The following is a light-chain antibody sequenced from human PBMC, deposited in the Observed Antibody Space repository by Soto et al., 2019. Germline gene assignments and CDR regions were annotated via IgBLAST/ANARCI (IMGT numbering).Light chain of an antibody. CDR2: GVS. CDR3: QQYVDSHRWT. V-gene: IGKV3-20*01. J-gene: IGKJ1*01. Sequence: EIVLTQSPGTLSLSPGERATLSCRASQRVSSNYLAWYQQKAGQAPRLLIYGVSSRATGIPDRFSGSGSGTDFTLTISRLEPEDFAVYYCQQYVDSHRWTFGQGTKVEIK. CDR1: QRVSSNY.